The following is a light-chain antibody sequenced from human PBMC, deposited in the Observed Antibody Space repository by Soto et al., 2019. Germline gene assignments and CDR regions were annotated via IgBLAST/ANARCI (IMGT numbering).Light chain of an antibody. Sequence: QSVLTQPPSASGSPGQSVAISCTGTSSDVGGYNYVSWYQQHPGKAPKLMIYEVNKRPSGVPDRFSSSTSGNTASLTVSGLQAEDEADYYCSSYAGSSNVFGTGTKVTVL. CDR2: EVN. J-gene: IGLJ1*01. CDR3: SSYAGSSNV. CDR1: SSDVGGYNY. V-gene: IGLV2-8*01.